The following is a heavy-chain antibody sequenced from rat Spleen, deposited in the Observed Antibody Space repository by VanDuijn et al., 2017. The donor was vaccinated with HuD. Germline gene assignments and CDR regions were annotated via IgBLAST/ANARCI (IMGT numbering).Heavy chain of an antibody. CDR3: ARRHYGYTDYFDY. D-gene: IGHD1-9*01. CDR1: GFTFSTYG. J-gene: IGHJ2*01. Sequence: EVQLVESGGGLVQPGRSLRLSCAASGFTFSTYGMAWVRQAPTKGLEWVAAISYDGYSTYYRDSVKGRFTISRDNAKNTLYLQMDSLRSEDTATYYCARRHYGYTDYFDYWGQGVMVTVSS. CDR2: ISYDGYST. V-gene: IGHV5-29*01.